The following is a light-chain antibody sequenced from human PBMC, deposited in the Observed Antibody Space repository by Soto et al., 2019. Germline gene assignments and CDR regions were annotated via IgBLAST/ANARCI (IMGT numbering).Light chain of an antibody. J-gene: IGKJ3*01. CDR2: DAS. CDR1: QSVSSY. Sequence: EIVLTQSPATLSLSPGESATLSCRASQSVSSYLAWYQQKPGQAPRLLIYDASNRATGIPARFSGSGSGIDFTLTISSLEPEDFAVYFCQQRSDWPPVTFGPGTKVDMK. CDR3: QQRSDWPPVT. V-gene: IGKV3-11*01.